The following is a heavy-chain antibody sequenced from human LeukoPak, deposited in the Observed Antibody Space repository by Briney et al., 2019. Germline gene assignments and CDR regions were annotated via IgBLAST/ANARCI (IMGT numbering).Heavy chain of an antibody. Sequence: SETLSLTCTVSGGSISSSSYYWGWIRQPPGKGLEWVGSIYYSGNTYYNPSLNSRVTISVDTSKNQFSLKLSSVTAADTAVYYCARQGGTLGPYDSWGQGTLVTVSS. V-gene: IGHV4-39*01. CDR1: GGSISSSSYY. J-gene: IGHJ4*02. CDR2: IYYSGNT. CDR3: ARQGGTLGPYDS. D-gene: IGHD3-16*01.